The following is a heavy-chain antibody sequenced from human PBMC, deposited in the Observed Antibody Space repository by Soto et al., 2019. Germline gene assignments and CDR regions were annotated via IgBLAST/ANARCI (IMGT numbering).Heavy chain of an antibody. CDR1: GFTFTSSA. D-gene: IGHD1-26*01. Sequence: ASVKVSCKASGFTFTSSAVQWVRQARGQRLEWIGWIVVGSGNTNYAQKFQERATITRDMSTSTAYMELSSLRSEDTAVYYCAAGGAIVGATYYYYYGMDVWGQGTTVTVSS. J-gene: IGHJ6*02. CDR3: AAGGAIVGATYYYYYGMDV. CDR2: IVVGSGNT. V-gene: IGHV1-58*01.